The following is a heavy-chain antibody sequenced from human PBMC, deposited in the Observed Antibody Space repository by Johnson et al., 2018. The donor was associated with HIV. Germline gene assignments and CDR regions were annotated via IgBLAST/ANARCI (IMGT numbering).Heavy chain of an antibody. D-gene: IGHD3-22*01. V-gene: IGHV3-7*03. CDR1: KFTFSSYW. CDR2: IKQDGSEK. CDR3: AREGDSSGMVFLDAFDI. Sequence: VHLVESGGGLVQPGGSLRLSCAASKFTFSSYWMSWVRQAPGTGLEWVANIKQDGSEKYYVDSVKGRFTISRDNSKNTLYLQMNSLRAEDTAVYYCAREGDSSGMVFLDAFDIWGQGTMVTVSS. J-gene: IGHJ3*02.